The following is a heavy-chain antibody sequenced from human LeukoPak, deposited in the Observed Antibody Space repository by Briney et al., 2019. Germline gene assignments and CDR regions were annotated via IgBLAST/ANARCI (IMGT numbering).Heavy chain of an antibody. Sequence: ASVKVSCKASGYTFTSYYMHWVRQAPGQGLEWMGIINPSGGSTSYAQKFQGRATMTRDMSTSTVYMELSSLRSEDTAVYYCARGGGRVVVITTDWFDPWGQGTLVTVSS. CDR2: INPSGGST. J-gene: IGHJ5*02. CDR3: ARGGGRVVVITTDWFDP. D-gene: IGHD3-22*01. CDR1: GYTFTSYY. V-gene: IGHV1-46*01.